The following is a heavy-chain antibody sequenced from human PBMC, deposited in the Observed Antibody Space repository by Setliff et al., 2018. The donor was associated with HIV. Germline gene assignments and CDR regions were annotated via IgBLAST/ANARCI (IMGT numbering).Heavy chain of an antibody. CDR1: GGSISSANW. CDR2: IYHSGRT. D-gene: IGHD5-18*01. V-gene: IGHV4-4*02. Sequence: SETLSLTCAVSGGSISSANWWSWVRQPPEQGLEWIGEIYHSGRTNYNPSLKSRVTISVDTSKNQFSLKLTSVTAADTAVYYCARTLRAAAMGYFDYWGQGTLVTVSS. CDR3: ARTLRAAAMGYFDY. J-gene: IGHJ4*02.